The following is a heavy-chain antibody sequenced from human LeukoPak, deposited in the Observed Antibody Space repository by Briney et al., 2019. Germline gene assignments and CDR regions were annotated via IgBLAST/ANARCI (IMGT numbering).Heavy chain of an antibody. CDR1: GVSISSSEW. J-gene: IGHJ4*02. Sequence: SETLSLTCAVSGVSISSSEWWIWVRQLPGQGLEWIGEIHRAGRTRYNPSLKSRVTISMDYSKNQFSLKLTSVTAADTAIYYCGKTDIYFNPIDYWGPGSLVTVSS. V-gene: IGHV4-4*02. CDR3: GKTDIYFNPIDY. CDR2: IHRAGRT. D-gene: IGHD3-9*01.